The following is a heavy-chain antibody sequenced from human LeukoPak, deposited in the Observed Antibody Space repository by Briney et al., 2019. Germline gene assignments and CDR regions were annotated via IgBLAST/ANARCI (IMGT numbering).Heavy chain of an antibody. CDR3: ATDPGSYYYYGMDV. CDR1: GYTLTELS. Sequence: ASVKVSCKVSGYTLTELSMHWVRQAPGKGLEWMGGFDPEDGETIYAQKFQGRVTMTEDTSTDTAYMELSSLRSEGTAVYYCATDPGSYYYYGMDVWGQGTTVTVSS. V-gene: IGHV1-24*01. J-gene: IGHJ6*02. CDR2: FDPEDGET. D-gene: IGHD6-6*01.